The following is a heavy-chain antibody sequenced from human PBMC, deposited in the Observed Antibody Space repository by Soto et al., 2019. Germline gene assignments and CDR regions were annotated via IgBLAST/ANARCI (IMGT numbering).Heavy chain of an antibody. D-gene: IGHD2-2*01. V-gene: IGHV4-4*02. Sequence: SETLSLTCAVSGGSISSSNWWSWVRQPPGKGLEWIGEIYHSGSTNYNPSLKSRVTISVDKSKNQFSLKLSSVTAADTAVYYCARVIPGVEAWFDPWGQGTLVTVSS. CDR2: IYHSGST. CDR3: ARVIPGVEAWFDP. CDR1: GGSISSSNW. J-gene: IGHJ5*02.